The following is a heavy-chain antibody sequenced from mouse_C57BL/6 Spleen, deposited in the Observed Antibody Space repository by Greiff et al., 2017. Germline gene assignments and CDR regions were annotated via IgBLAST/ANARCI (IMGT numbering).Heavy chain of an antibody. CDR3: ARQLRLLMNY. Sequence: VQLQQPGAELVMPGASVKLSCKASGYTFTSYWMHWVKQRPGQGLEWIGEIDPSDSYTNYNQKFKGKSTLTVDKSSSTAYMQLSSLTSEDSAVYYCARQLRLLMNYWGQGTSVTVSS. D-gene: IGHD3-2*02. V-gene: IGHV1-69*01. CDR2: IDPSDSYT. J-gene: IGHJ4*01. CDR1: GYTFTSYW.